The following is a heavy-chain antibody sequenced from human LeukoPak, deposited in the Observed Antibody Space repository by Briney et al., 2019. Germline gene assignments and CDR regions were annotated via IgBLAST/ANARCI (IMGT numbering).Heavy chain of an antibody. CDR1: GFTVSSNF. J-gene: IGHJ6*02. V-gene: IGHV3-66*01. D-gene: IGHD4-17*01. CDR2: IYSGGST. CDR3: AITVTVYYYGMDV. Sequence: PGGSLRLSCAASGFTVSSNFMSWFRQAPGKGLEWVSVIYSGGSTYYADSVKGRFTISRDNSKITLYLQMNSLRAEDTAVYYCAITVTVYYYGMDVWGQGTTVTVSS.